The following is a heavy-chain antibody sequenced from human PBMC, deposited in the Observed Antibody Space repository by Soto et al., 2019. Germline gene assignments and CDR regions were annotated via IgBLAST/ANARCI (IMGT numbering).Heavy chain of an antibody. CDR2: IIPIFGTA. J-gene: IGHJ4*02. CDR1: GGTFSSYA. CDR3: ARDGVGGSYSFDY. V-gene: IGHV1-69*01. Sequence: QVQLVQSGAEVKKPGSAVKVSCKASGGTFSSYAISWLRQAPGQGLEWMGGIIPIFGTANYAQKFQGRVTITADESTSTAYMELRSLISEDTAVYYCARDGVGGSYSFDYWGQGTLVTVSS. D-gene: IGHD1-26*01.